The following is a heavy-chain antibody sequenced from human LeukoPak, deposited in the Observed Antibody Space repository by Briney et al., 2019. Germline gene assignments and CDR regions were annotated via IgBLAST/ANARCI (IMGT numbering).Heavy chain of an antibody. CDR3: ARINGDYLIDY. J-gene: IGHJ4*02. V-gene: IGHV4-38-2*01. CDR2: IHPSGST. CDR1: IYSISSGYY. Sequence: SQTLSLTCAVSIYSISSGYYWGWIRQPPGKGLEWIGSIHPSGSTYYNPSLKSRVTISVDTSNNQFSLKLTSVTAADTALYYCARINGDYLIDYWGQGTLVTVSS. D-gene: IGHD4-17*01.